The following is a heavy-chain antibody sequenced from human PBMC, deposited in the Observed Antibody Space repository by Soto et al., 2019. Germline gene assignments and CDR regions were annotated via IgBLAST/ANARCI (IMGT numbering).Heavy chain of an antibody. CDR1: GGSISSGGYS. V-gene: IGHV4-30-2*01. CDR3: ARAPGPRLRLSLYWFGP. Sequence: PSETLSLTCAVPGGSISSGGYSWSWIRQPPGKGLEWIGYIYHSGSTYYNPSLKSRVTISVDRSKNQFSLKLSSVTAADTAVYYCARAPGPRLRLSLYWFGPWRQGTLVTVS. D-gene: IGHD4-17*01. J-gene: IGHJ5*02. CDR2: IYHSGST.